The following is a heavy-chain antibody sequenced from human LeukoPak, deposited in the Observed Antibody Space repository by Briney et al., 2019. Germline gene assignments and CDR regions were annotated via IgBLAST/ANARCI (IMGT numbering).Heavy chain of an antibody. D-gene: IGHD2-21*02. CDR1: GFTVSSNY. V-gene: IGHV3-66*01. Sequence: GGSLRLSCAASGFTVSSNYMSWVRQAPGKGLEWVSLLYSDGSTFYADSVKGRFTISRDNFKNTLYLQMNNLRAEDTAVYYCARDFGVTGTIFDYWGQGTLVTVSS. CDR2: LYSDGST. J-gene: IGHJ4*02. CDR3: ARDFGVTGTIFDY.